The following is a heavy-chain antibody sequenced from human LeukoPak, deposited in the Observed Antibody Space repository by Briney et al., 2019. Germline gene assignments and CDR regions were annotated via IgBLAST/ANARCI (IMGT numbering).Heavy chain of an antibody. Sequence: PGGSLRLSCAASGFTFNNYSMTWVRQAPGQGLEWVSTISSSGGNTYYADSVKGRFTISRDNSKNTLYLQMTSLRAEDTALYYCAKALSRVLRSTIDYWGQGTLVTVSS. J-gene: IGHJ4*02. CDR3: AKALSRVLRSTIDY. V-gene: IGHV3-23*01. CDR2: ISSSGGNT. D-gene: IGHD3-3*01. CDR1: GFTFNNYS.